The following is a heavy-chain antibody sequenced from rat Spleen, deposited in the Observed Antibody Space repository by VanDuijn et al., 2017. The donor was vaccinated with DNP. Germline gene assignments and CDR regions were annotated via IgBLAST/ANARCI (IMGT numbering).Heavy chain of an antibody. CDR1: GFTFSDYY. V-gene: IGHV5-20*01. J-gene: IGHJ3*01. CDR2: ISYDGGST. Sequence: EVQLVESGGGLVQPGRSLKLSCAASGFTFSDYYMAWVRQAPTKGLEWVAYISYDGGSTYYGDSVKGRFTISRDNAKSTLYLQMDSLRSDDTATYYCVRELGAGAYWGQGTLVTVSS. D-gene: IGHD5-1*01. CDR3: VRELGAGAY.